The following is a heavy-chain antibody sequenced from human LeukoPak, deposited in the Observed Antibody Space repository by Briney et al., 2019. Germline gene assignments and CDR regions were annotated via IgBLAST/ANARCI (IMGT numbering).Heavy chain of an antibody. CDR1: GYTFTSYD. V-gene: IGHV1-8*02. J-gene: IGHJ5*02. Sequence: ASVKVSCKASGYTFTSYDINWVRQATGQGLEWMGWMNPSSGNTGYAQKFQGRVTMTRNTSISTAYMELSSLRSEVTAVYCCARSRFYDFWSGYYAGNWFDPWCEGTLVTVSS. CDR2: MNPSSGNT. D-gene: IGHD3-3*01. CDR3: ARSRFYDFWSGYYAGNWFDP.